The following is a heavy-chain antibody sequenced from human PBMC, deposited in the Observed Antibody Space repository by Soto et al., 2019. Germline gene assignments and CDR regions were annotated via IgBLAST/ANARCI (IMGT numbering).Heavy chain of an antibody. CDR3: ARDMSKLTH. D-gene: IGHD3-16*01. J-gene: IGHJ4*02. V-gene: IGHV3-21*01. CDR1: GFTFSSYS. Sequence: EGSLRLSFAASGFTFSSYSMNCVRQAPGKGLERASSISSTSSYIYYAGSVKGRFTISRDNAKNSLYLQMNSLRAEDTDVYYCARDMSKLTHWGQGTLVTVSS. CDR2: ISSTSSYI.